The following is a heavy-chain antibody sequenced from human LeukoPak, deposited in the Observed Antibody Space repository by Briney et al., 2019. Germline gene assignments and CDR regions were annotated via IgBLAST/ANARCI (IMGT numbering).Heavy chain of an antibody. CDR1: GYTFTSYD. J-gene: IGHJ6*02. CDR3: ATTRSGSYFYHGMDV. V-gene: IGHV1-8*01. Sequence: ASVKVSCKASGYTFTSYDINWVRQATGHGLEWMGWMNPNSGNTGYAQKVQGRVTMTGNTSISTAYMELSSLRSEDTAVYYCATTRSGSYFYHGMDVWGQGTTVTVSS. D-gene: IGHD3-10*01. CDR2: MNPNSGNT.